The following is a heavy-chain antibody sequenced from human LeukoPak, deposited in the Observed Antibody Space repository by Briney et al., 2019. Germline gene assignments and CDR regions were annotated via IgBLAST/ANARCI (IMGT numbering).Heavy chain of an antibody. CDR1: GGSFSGYY. V-gene: IGHV4-34*01. CDR2: INHSGTT. J-gene: IGHJ4*02. CDR3: ARLPLGAFGEVLNFDL. D-gene: IGHD3-10*01. Sequence: SETLSLTCAVYGGSFSGYYWSWIRQPPGKGLEWIGDINHSGTTKYNPSLKSRVTVLIDISKSHFSLKVNSVTAADTAVYYCARLPLGAFGEVLNFDLWGQGTVVTVSS.